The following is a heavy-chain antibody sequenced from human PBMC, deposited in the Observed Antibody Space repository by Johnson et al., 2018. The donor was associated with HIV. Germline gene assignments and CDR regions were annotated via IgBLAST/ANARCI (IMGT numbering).Heavy chain of an antibody. Sequence: QVQLVESGGGVVQPGRSLRLSCAASGFTFNSYAMHWVRQAPGKGLEWVAVISFDGSNKYYADSVKGRFTISRDNAKNSLYLQMNSLRAEDTALYYCARDVREYSSSFDAFDIWGQGTMVTVSS. V-gene: IGHV3-30*04. D-gene: IGHD6-6*01. CDR3: ARDVREYSSSFDAFDI. CDR2: ISFDGSNK. J-gene: IGHJ3*02. CDR1: GFTFNSYA.